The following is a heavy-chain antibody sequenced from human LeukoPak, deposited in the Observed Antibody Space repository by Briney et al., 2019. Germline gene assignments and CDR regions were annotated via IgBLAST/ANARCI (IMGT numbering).Heavy chain of an antibody. J-gene: IGHJ4*02. CDR1: GFTFSSYW. Sequence: GGSLRLSCAASGFTFSSYWMSWVRQAPGKGLEWVANIKQDGSEKYYVDSVKGRFTISRDNAKNSLYLQMNSLRAEDTAVYYCARDTRFGESGYYFDYWGQGTLVTVSS. D-gene: IGHD3-10*01. CDR3: ARDTRFGESGYYFDY. V-gene: IGHV3-7*01. CDR2: IKQDGSEK.